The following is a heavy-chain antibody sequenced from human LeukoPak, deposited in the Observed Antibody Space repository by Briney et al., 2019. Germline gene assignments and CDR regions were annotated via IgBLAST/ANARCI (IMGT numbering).Heavy chain of an antibody. CDR3: ARLHYYDSSGYYFVYNWFDP. CDR2: IYYSGST. J-gene: IGHJ5*02. CDR1: GGSISSSSYY. D-gene: IGHD3-22*01. Sequence: SETLSLTCTVSGGSISSSSYYWGWIRQPPGKGLEWIGSIYYSGSTYYNPSLKSRVTISVDTSKNQFSLKLSSVTAADTAVYYCARLHYYDSSGYYFVYNWFDPWGQGTLVTVSS. V-gene: IGHV4-39*01.